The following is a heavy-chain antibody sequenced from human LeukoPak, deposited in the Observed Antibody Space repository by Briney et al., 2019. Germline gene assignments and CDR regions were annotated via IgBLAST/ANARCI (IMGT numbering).Heavy chain of an antibody. J-gene: IGHJ4*02. V-gene: IGHV4-59*01. CDR2: VSSNEGT. CDR3: ARVRSYYGSVTGKSYYFDY. Sequence: SETLSLTCTVSGGSISIYYWGWIRQPPGEGLEWIGYVSSNEGTNYNPSLTSRVNILVDTSKNQFSLKLSSVTAADTAVYYCARVRSYYGSVTGKSYYFDYWGQGTLVTVSS. CDR1: GGSISIYY. D-gene: IGHD3-10*01.